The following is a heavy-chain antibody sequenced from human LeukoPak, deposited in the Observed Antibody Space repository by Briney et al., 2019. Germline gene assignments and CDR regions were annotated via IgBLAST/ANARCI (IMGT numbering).Heavy chain of an antibody. Sequence: GGSLRLSCAASGFTFSSYWMSWVRQAPGKGLEWVSAISGSGGSTYYADSVKGRFTISRDNSKNTLYLQMNSLRAEDTAVYYCAKDAKLLRYFDWLQTQMYYFDYWGQGTLVTVSS. CDR1: GFTFSSYW. D-gene: IGHD3-9*01. CDR2: ISGSGGST. CDR3: AKDAKLLRYFDWLQTQMYYFDY. V-gene: IGHV3-23*01. J-gene: IGHJ4*02.